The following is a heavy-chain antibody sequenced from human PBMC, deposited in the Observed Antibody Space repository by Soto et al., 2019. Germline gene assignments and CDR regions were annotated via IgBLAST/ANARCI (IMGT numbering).Heavy chain of an antibody. D-gene: IGHD2-15*01. CDR1: GYSFKDHY. CDR3: ARLSCKRGSCYFEFDN. CDR2: INPSGEHT. J-gene: IGHJ4*02. V-gene: IGHV1-46*02. Sequence: AAVKVSCKASGYSFKDHYMHWVRQAPGRGLEWVGIINPSGEHTNYAQQFRGRVAMTRDTSTSTAYMELRSLRSEDTAVYFCARLSCKRGSCYFEFDNWGQGTLVTVSS.